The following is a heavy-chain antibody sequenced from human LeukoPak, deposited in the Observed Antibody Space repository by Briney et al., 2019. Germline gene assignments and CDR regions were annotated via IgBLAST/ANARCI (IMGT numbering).Heavy chain of an antibody. Sequence: GGSLRLSCAASGFIFSDYYMSWMRQAPGKGLEWLSYVDGSSSRTNYADSVKGRFTISRDNVKNSLYLQMNSLRAEDTAVYFCARRGTDYCTPSSCHPNWFAPWGQGTQVTVSS. J-gene: IGHJ5*02. CDR3: ARRGTDYCTPSSCHPNWFAP. D-gene: IGHD4-11*01. CDR2: VDGSSSRT. CDR1: GFIFSDYY. V-gene: IGHV3-11*03.